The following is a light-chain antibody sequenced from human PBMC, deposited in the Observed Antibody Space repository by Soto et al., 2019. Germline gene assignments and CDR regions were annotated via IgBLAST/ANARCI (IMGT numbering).Light chain of an antibody. Sequence: VIWMTQSPSLHSASTGYRVPIMCRMSQDINGYLAWYQQKPGKAPKLLIYDASTLQSGVPSRFSGSGSGTDFTLTISSLQPEDFATYYCQQSYSTPPITFGQGTRLEIK. V-gene: IGKV1D-8*03. J-gene: IGKJ5*01. CDR2: DAS. CDR1: QDINGY. CDR3: QQSYSTPPIT.